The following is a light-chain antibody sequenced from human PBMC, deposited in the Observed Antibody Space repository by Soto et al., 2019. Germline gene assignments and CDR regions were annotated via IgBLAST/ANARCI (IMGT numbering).Light chain of an antibody. Sequence: EVVLTQSPATLSVSAGDRATLSCRASQDIGSAVAWYHQRSGQAPRLLIFDASIRVPTTPARFSGSVSGTEFTLTISSLEYEDFAVYFCQQYGDRTRTFGQGTKVDIK. J-gene: IGKJ1*01. CDR1: QDIGSA. CDR2: DAS. V-gene: IGKV3-15*01. CDR3: QQYGDRTRT.